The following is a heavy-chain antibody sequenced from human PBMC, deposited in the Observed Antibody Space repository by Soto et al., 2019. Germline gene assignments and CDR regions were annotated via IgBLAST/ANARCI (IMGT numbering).Heavy chain of an antibody. D-gene: IGHD6-19*01. CDR2: IFYSGST. CDR3: ARVGSSGWSPDY. V-gene: IGHV4-59*11. J-gene: IGHJ4*02. Sequence: LSLTCSVSGGSISGHYWTWIRQSPGKGLEWIGYIFYSGSTNYNPSLKSRVTISVDTSKNQFSLKMSSVTAADTAVYYCARVGSSGWSPDYWGRGTLVTVSS. CDR1: GGSISGHY.